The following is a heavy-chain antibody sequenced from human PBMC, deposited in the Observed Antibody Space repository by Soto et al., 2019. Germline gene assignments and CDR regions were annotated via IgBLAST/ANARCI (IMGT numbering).Heavy chain of an antibody. CDR1: GYTFPNYY. D-gene: IGHD6-6*01. Sequence: GAPGKGSCQASGYTFPNYYMQWVRQAPGQGLEWMGIINPSGGSTSYAQKFQGRVTMTRDTSTSTVYMELSSLRSEDTAVYYCARGFEYSSSLNLDYSGQGTLVTVSS. J-gene: IGHJ4*02. V-gene: IGHV1-46*01. CDR3: ARGFEYSSSLNLDY. CDR2: INPSGGST.